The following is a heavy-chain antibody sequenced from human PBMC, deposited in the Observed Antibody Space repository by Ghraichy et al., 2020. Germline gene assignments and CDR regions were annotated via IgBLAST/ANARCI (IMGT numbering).Heavy chain of an antibody. D-gene: IGHD3-10*01. V-gene: IGHV4-59*01. Sequence: SQTLSLTCTGDGGFIGDFYWAWIRQPPEKGLEWIGNVSFSGRTTYNPSLKSRVAISVDTSKNQFSLKLNSVTAADTAVYYCARTYGSGKNWLDPWGQGTLVTVSS. CDR1: GGFIGDFY. CDR2: VSFSGRT. CDR3: ARTYGSGKNWLDP. J-gene: IGHJ5*02.